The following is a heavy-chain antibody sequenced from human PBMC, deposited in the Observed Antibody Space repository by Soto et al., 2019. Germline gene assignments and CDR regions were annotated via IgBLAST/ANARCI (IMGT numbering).Heavy chain of an antibody. Sequence: EVQLLESGGGLVQPGGSLRLSCAASGFSFSSYAMVWVRQAPGKGLEWVSVISARGGSLYFADSVKGRFTISRDNSKNVLSLEMNSLIAEDTATSFCAKGSIEYSASVDNWGQGTLVVVSS. V-gene: IGHV3-23*01. D-gene: IGHD5-12*01. CDR3: AKGSIEYSASVDN. CDR1: GFSFSSYA. J-gene: IGHJ4*02. CDR2: ISARGGSL.